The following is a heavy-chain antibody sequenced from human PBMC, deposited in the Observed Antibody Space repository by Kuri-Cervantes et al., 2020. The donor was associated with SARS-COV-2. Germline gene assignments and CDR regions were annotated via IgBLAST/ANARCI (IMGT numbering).Heavy chain of an antibody. V-gene: IGHV4-34*01. CDR1: GGSFSGYY. J-gene: IGHJ5*02. CDR2: INHSGST. Sequence: SQTLSLTCAVYGGSFSGYYWSWIRQPPGKGLEWIGEINHSGSTNYNPSLKSRVTISVDTSKNQFSLKLSSVTAADTAVYYCARGKRVAGTTAWFDPWGQGTLVTVSS. D-gene: IGHD6-19*01. CDR3: ARGKRVAGTTAWFDP.